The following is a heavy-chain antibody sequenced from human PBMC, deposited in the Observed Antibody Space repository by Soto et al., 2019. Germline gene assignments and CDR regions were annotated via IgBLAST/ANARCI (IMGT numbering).Heavy chain of an antibody. J-gene: IGHJ4*01. CDR3: TRGTWNYLSEY. CDR2: IHNSGST. D-gene: IGHD1-7*01. CDR1: DSSNSSYY. Sequence: QVQLQESGPGLLKPSETLSLTCTVSDSSNSSYYWNWIRQPPGKGLEWVGYIHNSGSTNYNPSLKSRVTISIDTSKNQFSLKLRSVTTADTAVYYCTRGTWNYLSEYWGHGTLVTVSS. V-gene: IGHV4-59*01.